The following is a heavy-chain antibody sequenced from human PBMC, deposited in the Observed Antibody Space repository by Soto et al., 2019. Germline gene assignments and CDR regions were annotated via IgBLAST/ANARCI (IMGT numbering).Heavy chain of an antibody. CDR3: PLTIFGVERIFAN. D-gene: IGHD3-3*01. CDR1: GDSIGSDSYY. Sequence: QRQIQESGPGLVKPSVTLSLACTVSGDSIGSDSYYWGWIRQPPGKGLEWIAVTFYSGPTYYNPSLRSRITVSADPSNSQFFLKLKSVTAAVPAVYYCPLTIFGVERIFANWGQGTLVAVSS. CDR2: TFYSGPT. V-gene: IGHV4-39*01. J-gene: IGHJ4*02.